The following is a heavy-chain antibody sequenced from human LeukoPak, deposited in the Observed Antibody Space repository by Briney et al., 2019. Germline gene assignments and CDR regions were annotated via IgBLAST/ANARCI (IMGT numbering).Heavy chain of an antibody. D-gene: IGHD2-21*01. Sequence: GGSLRLSCAASGFNFRDYWMDWVRQAPGKGLEWVSGISWNSGSIGYADSVKGRFTISRDNAKNSLYLQMNSLRAEDTALYYCAKDGGEPYFDYWGQGTLVTVSS. V-gene: IGHV3-9*01. J-gene: IGHJ4*02. CDR1: GFNFRDYW. CDR2: ISWNSGSI. CDR3: AKDGGEPYFDY.